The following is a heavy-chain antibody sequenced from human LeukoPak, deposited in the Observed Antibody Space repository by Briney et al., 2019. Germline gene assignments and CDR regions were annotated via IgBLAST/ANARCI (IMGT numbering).Heavy chain of an antibody. V-gene: IGHV1-46*01. CDR2: INPSGGST. CDR3: ARDGPPQYCSGGSYYSD. D-gene: IGHD2-15*01. CDR1: GYTFTSYY. Sequence: KPGASVKVSCKASGYTFTSYYMHWVRQAPGQGLEWMGIINPSGGSTSYAQKFQGRVTMTRDTSTSTVYMELSSLRSEDTAVYYCARDGPPQYCSGGSYYSDWGQGTLVTVSS. J-gene: IGHJ4*02.